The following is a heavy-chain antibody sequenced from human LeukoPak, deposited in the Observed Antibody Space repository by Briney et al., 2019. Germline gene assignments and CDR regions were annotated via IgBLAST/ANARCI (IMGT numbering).Heavy chain of an antibody. Sequence: GGSLRLSCAASGFTFSSYWMSWVRQAPGQGLEWVANINRDGSEKYYVDSVKGRFTISRDNGKNSLYLQMNSLRAEDTAVYFCARDGSNPYFDYWGQGSLVTVSS. D-gene: IGHD6-13*01. CDR1: GFTFSSYW. CDR2: INRDGSEK. V-gene: IGHV3-7*01. J-gene: IGHJ4*02. CDR3: ARDGSNPYFDY.